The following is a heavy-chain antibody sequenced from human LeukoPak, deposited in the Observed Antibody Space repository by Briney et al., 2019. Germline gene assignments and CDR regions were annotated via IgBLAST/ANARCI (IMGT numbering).Heavy chain of an antibody. J-gene: IGHJ4*02. Sequence: GASVKVSCKVSGYTLTELSMHWVRQAPGKGLEWMGGFDLEDGETIYAQKFQGRVTMTEDTSTDTAYMELSSLRSEDTAVYYCATGLLWFGELLSQWYYFDYWGQGTLVTVSS. CDR3: ATGLLWFGELLSQWYYFDY. CDR2: FDLEDGET. V-gene: IGHV1-24*01. CDR1: GYTLTELS. D-gene: IGHD3-10*01.